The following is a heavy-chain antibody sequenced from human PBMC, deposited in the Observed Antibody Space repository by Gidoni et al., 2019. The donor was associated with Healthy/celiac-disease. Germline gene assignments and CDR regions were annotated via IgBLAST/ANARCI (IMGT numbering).Heavy chain of an antibody. CDR2: ISGSGGST. D-gene: IGHD6-19*01. V-gene: IGHV3-23*01. CDR1: DFPFSRYA. CDR3: AKVGRKQWLPKEDFDY. J-gene: IGHJ4*02. Sequence: EVQLLASGGGLVQPGGSLRLSCGASDFPFSRYAMSWVRQARRTGLDWVSAISGSGGSTYYADSVKGRFTISRDNSKNTLYLQMNSLRAEDTAVYYCAKVGRKQWLPKEDFDYWGQGTLVTVSS.